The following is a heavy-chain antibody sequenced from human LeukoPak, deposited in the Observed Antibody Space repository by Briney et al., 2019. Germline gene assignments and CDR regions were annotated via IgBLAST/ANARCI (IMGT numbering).Heavy chain of an antibody. V-gene: IGHV1-2*02. CDR3: ARESGNYVGPLTLKS. CDR1: GCTFTGYY. Sequence: ASVKVSCKASGCTFTGYYMHWVRQAPGQGLEWMGWINPNSGGTNCAQKFQGRVTMTRDTPLSTAYLELRRLRSDDTALYYCARESGNYVGPLTLKSWGHGTLVTVSS. D-gene: IGHD1-26*01. CDR2: INPNSGGT. J-gene: IGHJ5*01.